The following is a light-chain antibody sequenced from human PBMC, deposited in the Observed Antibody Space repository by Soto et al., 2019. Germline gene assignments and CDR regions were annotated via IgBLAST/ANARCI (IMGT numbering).Light chain of an antibody. J-gene: IGKJ2*01. CDR1: QSISSY. V-gene: IGKV1-33*01. CDR3: LQHDNVPT. CDR2: DAA. Sequence: DIQMTQSPSSLSASVGDRVTITCRASQSISSYLSWYQQKPGKAPKLLITDAATLEAGVPSRFSGSGSGTDFTFTISSLQPEDIATYFCLQHDNVPTFGLGTKLEVK.